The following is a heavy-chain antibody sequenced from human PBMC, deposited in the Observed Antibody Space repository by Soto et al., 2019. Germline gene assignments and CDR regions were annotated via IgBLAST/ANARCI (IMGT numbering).Heavy chain of an antibody. Sequence: TGGSLRLSCAASGFTFSSYSMNWVRQAPGKGLEWVSSISSSSSYIYYADSVKGRFTISRDNAKNSLYLQMNSLRAEDTAVYYCARDPNGRQQCYGMDVWGQGTTVTVSS. CDR1: GFTFSSYS. CDR2: ISSSSSYI. V-gene: IGHV3-21*01. D-gene: IGHD6-13*01. J-gene: IGHJ6*02. CDR3: ARDPNGRQQCYGMDV.